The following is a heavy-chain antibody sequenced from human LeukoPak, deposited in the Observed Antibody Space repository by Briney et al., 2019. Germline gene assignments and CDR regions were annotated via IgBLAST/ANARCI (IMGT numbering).Heavy chain of an antibody. Sequence: SETLSLTCTVSGGSISSISHYWAWIRQPPGKGLEWIGSIYYSGTTYYNPPLKSRVTMSVDTSKNQFSLKVISLTAADTAVYYCASPTKQWLGHYFDSWGQGTLVTVSS. V-gene: IGHV4-39*01. CDR1: GGSISSISHY. D-gene: IGHD6-19*01. J-gene: IGHJ4*02. CDR2: IYYSGTT. CDR3: ASPTKQWLGHYFDS.